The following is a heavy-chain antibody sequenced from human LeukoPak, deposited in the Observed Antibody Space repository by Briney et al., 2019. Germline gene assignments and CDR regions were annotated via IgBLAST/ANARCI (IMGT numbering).Heavy chain of an antibody. D-gene: IGHD6-19*01. CDR2: IWYDGSNK. V-gene: IGHV3-33*01. CDR1: GFTFSSYG. J-gene: IGHJ4*02. CDR3: ARESKVAGTRRGYFDY. Sequence: GGSLRLSCAASGFTFSSYGMHWVRQAPGKGLEWVAVIWYDGSNKYYADSVKGRFTISRDNSKNTLYLQMNSLRAEDTAVYYCARESKVAGTRRGYFDYWGQGTLVTASS.